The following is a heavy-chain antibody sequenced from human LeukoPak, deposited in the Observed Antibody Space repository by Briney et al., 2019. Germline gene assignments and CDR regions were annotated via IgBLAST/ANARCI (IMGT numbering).Heavy chain of an antibody. CDR1: GYTFSNYG. Sequence: ASVKVSCKASGYTFSNYGLSWVRQAPGQGLEWMGWISTDSGNANYAQKFQGRLTMTTDTSTTTACMELGSLRSDDTAVYYCARGKVLRFLEYLDDTPNWFDPWGQGTLVTVSS. D-gene: IGHD3-3*01. CDR3: ARGKVLRFLEYLDDTPNWFDP. V-gene: IGHV1-18*01. J-gene: IGHJ5*02. CDR2: ISTDSGNA.